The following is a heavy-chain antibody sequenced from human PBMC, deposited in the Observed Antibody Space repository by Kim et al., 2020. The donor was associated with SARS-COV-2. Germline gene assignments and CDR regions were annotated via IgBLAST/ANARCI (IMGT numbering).Heavy chain of an antibody. Sequence: GGSLRLSCAASGYPFSTYGMNWARRAPGKGLEWVSAISATGDSTYYADSVRGRFTISRDNSKSTVYLQVNSLRVEDTATYYCAKLTGYGGYLSYYGMDLWGQGTAVTVSS. V-gene: IGHV3-23*01. CDR1: GYPFSTYG. D-gene: IGHD5-12*01. CDR3: AKLTGYGGYLSYYGMDL. CDR2: ISATGDST. J-gene: IGHJ6*02.